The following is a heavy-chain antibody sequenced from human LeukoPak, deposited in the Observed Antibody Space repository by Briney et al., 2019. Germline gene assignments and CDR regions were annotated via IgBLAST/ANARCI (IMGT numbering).Heavy chain of an antibody. CDR3: ARDYYDSSGYYYP. V-gene: IGHV1-2*02. Sequence: GASVKVSCKASGYTFTGNYMHWVRQAPGQGLEWMGWINPNSGGTNYAQKFQGRVTMTRDTSISTAYMELSRLRSDDTAVYHCARDYYDSSGYYYPWGQGTLVTVSS. J-gene: IGHJ5*02. D-gene: IGHD3-22*01. CDR2: INPNSGGT. CDR1: GYTFTGNY.